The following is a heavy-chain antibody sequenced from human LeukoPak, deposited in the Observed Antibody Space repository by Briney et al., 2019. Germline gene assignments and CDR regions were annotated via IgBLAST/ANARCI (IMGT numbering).Heavy chain of an antibody. J-gene: IGHJ6*03. D-gene: IGHD3-3*02. CDR3: AELFWSEDYMDV. Sequence: SETLSLTCTVSGGSISSSSYYWGWIRQPPGKGLEWIGSIYYSGSTYYNPSLKSRVTISVDTSKNQFSLKLSSVTAADTAVYYCAELFWSEDYMDVWGKGTTVTVSS. CDR1: GGSISSSSYY. CDR2: IYYSGST. V-gene: IGHV4-39*01.